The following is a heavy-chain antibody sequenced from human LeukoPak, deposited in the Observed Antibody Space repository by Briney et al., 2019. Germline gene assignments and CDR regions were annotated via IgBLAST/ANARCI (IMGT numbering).Heavy chain of an antibody. Sequence: GGSLRLSCADSGFTFSSYSMNWVLQAPGKGLEWVSSISSSSSYIYYADSVKGRFTISRDNAKNSLYLQMNSLRPEDTALYYCVKDDDYGGNSAFDHWGQGTLVTVSS. CDR3: VKDDDYGGNSAFDH. V-gene: IGHV3-21*04. CDR1: GFTFSSYS. J-gene: IGHJ4*02. CDR2: ISSSSSYI. D-gene: IGHD4-23*01.